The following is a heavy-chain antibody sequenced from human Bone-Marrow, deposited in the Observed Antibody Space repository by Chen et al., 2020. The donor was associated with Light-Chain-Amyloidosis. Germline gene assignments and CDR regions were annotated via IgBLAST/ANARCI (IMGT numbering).Heavy chain of an antibody. CDR3: TKDISPHMAGFDF. V-gene: IGHV3-9*01. CDR1: GSTFDDYA. J-gene: IGHJ4*02. CDR2: LDWEGESI. Sequence: EVQLVESGGGLIQPGGSLRLSCTASGSTFDDYAMHWVRQPPGKGLEWVSGLDWEGESIGYADSVKGRFTISRDNAKNSLSLEMTRLRSEDTAFYYCTKDISPHMAGFDFWGQGMLVTVSS.